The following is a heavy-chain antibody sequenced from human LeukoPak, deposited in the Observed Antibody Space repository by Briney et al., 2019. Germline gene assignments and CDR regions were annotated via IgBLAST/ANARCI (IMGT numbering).Heavy chain of an antibody. V-gene: IGHV3-30-3*01. J-gene: IGHJ4*02. D-gene: IGHD3-3*01. CDR1: GFTFSSYA. Sequence: GRSLRLSCAASGFTFSSYAMHWVRQAPGKGLEWVAVISYDGSNKYYADSVKGRFTISRDNSKNTLYLQMNSLRAEDTAVYYCARDEPNPPLQFLEWLSYSLDYWGQGTLVTVSS. CDR2: ISYDGSNK. CDR3: ARDEPNPPLQFLEWLSYSLDY.